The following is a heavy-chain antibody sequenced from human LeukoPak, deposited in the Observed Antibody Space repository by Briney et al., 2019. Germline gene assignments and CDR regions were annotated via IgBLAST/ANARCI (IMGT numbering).Heavy chain of an antibody. Sequence: PSETLSLTCAVYGGPFSGYYWSWIRQPPGKGLEWIGEINHSGSTNYNPSLKSRVTISVDTSKNQFSLKLSSVTAADTAVYYCARGYTGIAVAGPYNWFDPWGQGTLVTVSS. CDR3: ARGYTGIAVAGPYNWFDP. CDR1: GGPFSGYY. D-gene: IGHD6-19*01. CDR2: INHSGST. V-gene: IGHV4-34*01. J-gene: IGHJ5*02.